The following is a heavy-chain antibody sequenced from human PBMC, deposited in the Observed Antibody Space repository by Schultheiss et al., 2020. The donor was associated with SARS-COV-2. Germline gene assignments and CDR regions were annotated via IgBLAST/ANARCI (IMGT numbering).Heavy chain of an antibody. V-gene: IGHV4-59*12. CDR2: IYYSGST. J-gene: IGHJ5*02. D-gene: IGHD5-12*01. Sequence: SETLSLTCTVSGGSISSYYWSWIRQPPGKGLEWIGYIYYSGSTNYNPSLKSRVTISVDTSKNQFSLKLSSVTAADTAVYYCARDGEAWLRSSGFDPWGQGTLVTVSS. CDR3: ARDGEAWLRSSGFDP. CDR1: GGSISSYY.